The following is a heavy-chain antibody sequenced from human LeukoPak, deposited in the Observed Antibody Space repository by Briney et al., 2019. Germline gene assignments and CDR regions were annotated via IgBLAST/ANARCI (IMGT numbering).Heavy chain of an antibody. CDR3: ARSELLWFGEIGFDP. CDR2: INHSGST. Sequence: KPSETLSLTCAVYGGSFSGYYWSWIRQPPGKGLEWIGEINHSGSTNYNPSLKSRVTISVDTSKNQFSLKLSSVTAADTAVYYCARSELLWFGEIGFDPWGQGTLVTVSS. J-gene: IGHJ5*02. CDR1: GGSFSGYY. D-gene: IGHD3-10*01. V-gene: IGHV4-34*01.